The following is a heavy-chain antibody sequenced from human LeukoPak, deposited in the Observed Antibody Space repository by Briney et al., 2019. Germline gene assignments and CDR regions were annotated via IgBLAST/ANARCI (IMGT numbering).Heavy chain of an antibody. Sequence: ASVKVSCKASGYTFTSYGISWVQQAPGQGLEWMGWISAYNGNTNYAQKLQGRVTMTTDTSTSTAYMELRSLRSDDTAVYYCARAAPNVWFGELLTVRLYFDYWGQGTLVTVSS. CDR2: ISAYNGNT. CDR1: GYTFTSYG. CDR3: ARAAPNVWFGELLTVRLYFDY. V-gene: IGHV1-18*01. D-gene: IGHD3-10*01. J-gene: IGHJ4*02.